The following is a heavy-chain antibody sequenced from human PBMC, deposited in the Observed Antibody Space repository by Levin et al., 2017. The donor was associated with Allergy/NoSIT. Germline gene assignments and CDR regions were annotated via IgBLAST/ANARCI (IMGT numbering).Heavy chain of an antibody. CDR1: GGSIGSYY. CDR2: IFYTGTT. CDR3: ARDNYSDSSGYYRLDN. V-gene: IGHV4-59*01. D-gene: IGHD3-22*01. Sequence: GSLRLSCTVSGGSIGSYYWNWIRQPPGKGLEWIGYIFYTGTTYYSPSLKSRVTISVDTSKNQFSLKLSSVTAADTAVYYCARDNYSDSSGYYRLDNWGQGTLVTVSS. J-gene: IGHJ4*02.